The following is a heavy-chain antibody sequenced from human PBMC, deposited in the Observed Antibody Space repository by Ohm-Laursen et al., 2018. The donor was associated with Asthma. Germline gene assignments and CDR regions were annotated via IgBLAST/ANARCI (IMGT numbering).Heavy chain of an antibody. Sequence: SLRLSCAASGFTFDDYAMHWVRQAPGKGLEWVSGISWNSGSIGYADSVKGRFTISRDNAKNTLYLQMNSLRAEDTAVYYCTRGGHYGSYFDYWGQGTLVTVSS. V-gene: IGHV3-9*01. D-gene: IGHD4-17*01. CDR3: TRGGHYGSYFDY. CDR2: ISWNSGSI. CDR1: GFTFDDYA. J-gene: IGHJ4*02.